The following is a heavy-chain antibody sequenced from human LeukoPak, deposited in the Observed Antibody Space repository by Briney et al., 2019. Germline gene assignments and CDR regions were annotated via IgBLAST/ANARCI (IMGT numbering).Heavy chain of an antibody. CDR3: ARDYDCFWGNYFGY. V-gene: IGHV3-53*01. D-gene: IGHD3-16*01. J-gene: IGHJ4*02. CDR2: IYSGGDV. CDR1: GFIVSANC. Sequence: SGGSLRLSCVASGFIVSANCMSWVRQAPGKGLEWVSIIYSGGDVYYADSVKGRFTISRDNSKNTVYLQMNSLRAEDTAVYYCARDYDCFWGNYFGYWGQGTLVTVSS.